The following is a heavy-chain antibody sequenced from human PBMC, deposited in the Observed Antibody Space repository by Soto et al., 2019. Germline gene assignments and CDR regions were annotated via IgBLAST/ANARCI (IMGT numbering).Heavy chain of an antibody. J-gene: IGHJ4*02. Sequence: SETLSITCTVSVGSISSSSYYWGWIRQPPGKGLEWIGSIYYSGSTYYNPSLKSRVTISVDTSKNQFSLKLSSVTAADTAVYYCARTTYYYDSSGYSGWDFDYWSQGTLVTVS. V-gene: IGHV4-39*01. D-gene: IGHD3-22*01. CDR2: IYYSGST. CDR3: ARTTYYYDSSGYSGWDFDY. CDR1: VGSISSSSYY.